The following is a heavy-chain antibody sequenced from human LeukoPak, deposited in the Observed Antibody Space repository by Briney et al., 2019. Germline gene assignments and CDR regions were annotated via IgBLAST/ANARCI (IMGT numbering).Heavy chain of an antibody. D-gene: IGHD1-14*01. V-gene: IGHV4-59*01. CDR3: ARTGFDAFDI. CDR1: GGSISSYY. CDR2: IYYSGST. J-gene: IGHJ3*02. Sequence: SETLSLTCTVSGGSISSYYWSWIRQPPGKGLEWIGYIYYSGSTNYNPSLKSRVTISVDTSKNQFSLKLSSVTAADTAVYYCARTGFDAFDIWGQGTMVTVSS.